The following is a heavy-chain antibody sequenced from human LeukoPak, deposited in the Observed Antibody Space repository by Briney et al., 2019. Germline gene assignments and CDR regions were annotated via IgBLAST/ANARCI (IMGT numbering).Heavy chain of an antibody. Sequence: GASVKVSCKASGYTVISYGITWVRQAPGQGLEWMGWISGYNGKTNFAQTLQGRVTLTTDTSTSTAYMEVRSLRSDDTALYFCARVAGDGSGTFHYWGQGTLVTVSS. CDR2: ISGYNGKT. D-gene: IGHD3-10*01. CDR3: ARVAGDGSGTFHY. V-gene: IGHV1-18*01. J-gene: IGHJ4*02. CDR1: GYTVISYG.